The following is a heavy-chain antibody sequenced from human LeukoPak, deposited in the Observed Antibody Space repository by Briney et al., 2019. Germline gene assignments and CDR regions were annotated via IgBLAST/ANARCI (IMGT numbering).Heavy chain of an antibody. D-gene: IGHD2-15*01. CDR3: ARGGLRIRRGQYYFDY. Sequence: PSETLSLTCAVYGGSFSGYYWSWIRQPPGKGLEWIGEINHSGSTNYNPSLKSRVTISVDTSKNQFSLKLSSVTAADTAVYYCARGGLRIRRGQYYFDYWGQGTLVTVSS. J-gene: IGHJ4*02. V-gene: IGHV4-34*01. CDR2: INHSGST. CDR1: GGSFSGYY.